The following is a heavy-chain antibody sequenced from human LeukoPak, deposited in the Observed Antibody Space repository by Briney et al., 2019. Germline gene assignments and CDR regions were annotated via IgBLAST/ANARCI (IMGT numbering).Heavy chain of an antibody. D-gene: IGHD2-2*01. CDR1: GGSISSGGYY. V-gene: IGHV4-31*03. CDR2: IYYSGST. CDR3: ARSGSIQAHRRVVPAVYYGMYV. J-gene: IGHJ6*02. Sequence: PSQTLSLTCIVSGGSISSGGYYWSWIRHPPGKGLEWFGYIYYSGSTYYNPSLKSRVTISVDTSKNQFSLKLSSVSAADTAVYYCARSGSIQAHRRVVPAVYYGMYVWGQGATVTVSS.